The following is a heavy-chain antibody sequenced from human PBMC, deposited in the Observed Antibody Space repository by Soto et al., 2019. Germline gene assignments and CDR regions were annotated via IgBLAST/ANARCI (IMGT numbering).Heavy chain of an antibody. J-gene: IGHJ4*02. CDR3: ARDSGSSGWYGYYFDY. D-gene: IGHD6-19*01. Sequence: GGSLRLSCAASGFTFSSYAMHWVRQAPGKGLEWVAVISYDGSNKYYADSAKGRFTISRDNSKNTLYLQMNSLRAEDTAVYYCARDSGSSGWYGYYFDYWGQGTLVTVSS. V-gene: IGHV3-30-3*01. CDR2: ISYDGSNK. CDR1: GFTFSSYA.